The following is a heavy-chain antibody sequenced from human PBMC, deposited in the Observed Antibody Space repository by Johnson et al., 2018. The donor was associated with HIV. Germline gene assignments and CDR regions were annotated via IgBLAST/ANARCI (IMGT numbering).Heavy chain of an antibody. Sequence: QVLLVESGGGLVQPGGSLRLSCAASGFTFSDYYMTWIRQAPGKGLEWVSYISSSGSTIYYADSVKGRFTISRDNAKNSLYLQMNSLRAEDTAVYYCARDQRRSSWYTEGEKVGNAFDIWGQGTMVTVSS. D-gene: IGHD6-13*01. CDR1: GFTFSDYY. V-gene: IGHV3-11*04. CDR3: ARDQRRSSWYTEGEKVGNAFDI. CDR2: ISSSGSTI. J-gene: IGHJ3*02.